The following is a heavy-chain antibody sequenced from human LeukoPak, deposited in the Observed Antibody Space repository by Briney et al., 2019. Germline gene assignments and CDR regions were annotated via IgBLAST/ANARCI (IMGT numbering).Heavy chain of an antibody. D-gene: IGHD4-17*01. CDR1: GGSISSGDYY. V-gene: IGHV4-30-4*01. Sequence: SETLSLTCTVSGGSISSGDYYWSWIRQPPGKGLEWIGYIYYSGSTYYNPSLKSRVTISVDTSKNQFSLKLSSVTAADTAVYYCARLSSYGDYHSDYWGQGTLATVSS. CDR3: ARLSSYGDYHSDY. J-gene: IGHJ4*02. CDR2: IYYSGST.